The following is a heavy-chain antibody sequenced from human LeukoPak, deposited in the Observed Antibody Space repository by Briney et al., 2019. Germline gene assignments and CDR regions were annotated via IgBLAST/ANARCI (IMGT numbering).Heavy chain of an antibody. Sequence: PGGSLRLSCAASGFTFSTYTMSWVRQAPGKGLECVSSISGSGGSTYYADSVKGRFSISRDNSKNTLYLQMNNLRAEDTAVYYCAKEGGDTWTNFYFHYWGQGTLVTVSS. CDR2: ISGSGGST. J-gene: IGHJ4*02. CDR1: GFTFSTYT. CDR3: AKEGGDTWTNFYFHY. D-gene: IGHD1-20*01. V-gene: IGHV3-23*01.